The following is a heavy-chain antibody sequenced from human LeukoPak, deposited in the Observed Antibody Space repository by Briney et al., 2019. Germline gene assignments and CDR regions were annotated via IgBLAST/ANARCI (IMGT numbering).Heavy chain of an antibody. CDR3: ARRTVTRRSFDY. CDR2: ISSSATTI. V-gene: IGHV3-11*04. J-gene: IGHJ4*02. CDR1: GFTFSDYY. D-gene: IGHD4-17*01. Sequence: GGSLRLSCAVSGFTFSDYYMSWIRQAPGKGLEWVSYISSSATTIYYADSVKGRFTVSRDNAKNSLYLQMNSLRAEDTAVYYCARRTVTRRSFDYWGQGTLVTVSS.